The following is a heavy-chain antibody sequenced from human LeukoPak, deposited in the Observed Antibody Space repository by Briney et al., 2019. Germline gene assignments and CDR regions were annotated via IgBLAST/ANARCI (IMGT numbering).Heavy chain of an antibody. CDR2: ISYDGSNK. D-gene: IGHD6-19*01. CDR1: GFTFSSYA. CDR3: ARDGGTIAVADWGYFDY. J-gene: IGHJ4*02. Sequence: PGRSLRLSCAASGFTFSSYAMHWVRQAPGKGLEWVAVISYDGSNKYYADSVKGRFTITRDNSKNTLYLQMNSLRAEDTAVYYCARDGGTIAVADWGYFDYWGQGTLVTVSS. V-gene: IGHV3-30-3*01.